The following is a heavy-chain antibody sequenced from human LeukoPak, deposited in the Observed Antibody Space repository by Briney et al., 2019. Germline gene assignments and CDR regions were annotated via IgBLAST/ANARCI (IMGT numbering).Heavy chain of an antibody. V-gene: IGHV1-8*01. J-gene: IGHJ6*03. D-gene: IGHD5-18*01. CDR1: GYTFTSYD. Sequence: GASVKVSCKASGYTFTSYDINWVRQATGQGLEWMGWMNPNSGNTGYAQKFQGRVTMTRNTSISTAYMELSSLRSEDTAVYYCARGGGIQPWQAYYYYYYYMDVWGKGTTVTVSS. CDR3: ARGGGIQPWQAYYYYYYYMDV. CDR2: MNPNSGNT.